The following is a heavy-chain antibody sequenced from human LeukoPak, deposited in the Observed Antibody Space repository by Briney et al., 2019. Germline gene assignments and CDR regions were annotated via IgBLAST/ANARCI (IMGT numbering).Heavy chain of an antibody. CDR1: GGSISSYY. V-gene: IGHV4-59*01. D-gene: IGHD2-15*01. Sequence: PSETLSLTCTVSGGSISSYYWSWIRQPPGKGLEWVGFIYYSGSTNYNPSLKSRVTISVDTSKNQFSLKLNSVTAADTAVYYCARVAYCSGGSCYPDYWGQGTLVIVSS. CDR2: IYYSGST. J-gene: IGHJ4*02. CDR3: ARVAYCSGGSCYPDY.